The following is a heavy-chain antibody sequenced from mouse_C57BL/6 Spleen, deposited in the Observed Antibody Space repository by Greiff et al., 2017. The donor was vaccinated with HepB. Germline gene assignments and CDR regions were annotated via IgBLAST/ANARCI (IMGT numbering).Heavy chain of an antibody. CDR3: ARAGYPYWYFDV. CDR2: ISYDGSN. J-gene: IGHJ1*03. CDR1: GYSITSGYY. V-gene: IGHV3-6*01. Sequence: EVKLQESGPGLVKPSQSLSLTCSVTGYSITSGYYWNWIRQFPGNKLEWMGYISYDGSNNYNPSLKNRISITRDTSKNQFFLKLNSVTTEDTATYYCARAGYPYWYFDVWGTGTTVTVSS. D-gene: IGHD2-2*01.